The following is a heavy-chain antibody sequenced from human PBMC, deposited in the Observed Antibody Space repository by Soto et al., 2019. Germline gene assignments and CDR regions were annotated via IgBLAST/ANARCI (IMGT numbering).Heavy chain of an antibody. V-gene: IGHV2-5*01. CDR1: GFSLTTSGVG. CDR3: ARSRRITMIGVVSWFDP. D-gene: IGHD3-3*01. Sequence: QITLKESGPTLVKPTQTLTLTCTFSGFSLTTSGVGVGWIRQSPGKALEWLALIYWNDDQWYSPSLKSRLTITKVTSKNQVVLKMTNMDPVDTATYFCARSRRITMIGVVSWFDPWGQGTLVTVSS. J-gene: IGHJ5*02. CDR2: IYWNDDQ.